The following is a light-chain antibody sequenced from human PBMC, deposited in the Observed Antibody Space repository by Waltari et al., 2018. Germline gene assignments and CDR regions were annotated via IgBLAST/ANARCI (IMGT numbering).Light chain of an antibody. CDR3: HQCSTWPPA. V-gene: IGKV3-11*01. CDR2: DAS. CDR1: QSVTTY. Sequence: EIVLTQSPATLYLSPGERATLSCRASQSVTTYLGLYQQKPGQAPRLLIYDASNRATGSPARFSGSGSGTDFTLTISSLEPDDFAVYYCHQCSTWPPAFGPGTKVDI. J-gene: IGKJ3*01.